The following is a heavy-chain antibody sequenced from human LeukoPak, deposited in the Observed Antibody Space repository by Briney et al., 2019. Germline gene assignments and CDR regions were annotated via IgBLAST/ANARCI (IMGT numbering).Heavy chain of an antibody. V-gene: IGHV1-18*01. J-gene: IGHJ4*02. D-gene: IGHD2-8*02. CDR1: GYTFTSYD. Sequence: ASLKVSCKASGYTFTSYDISWVRQAPGQGLEWMGWISTYNSNTNYAQMLQGRVTMATDTSTSTAYMQLRRLSSDDTAVYYCASAPRAVWSFFDYWGQGTLVTVSS. CDR2: ISTYNSNT. CDR3: ASAPRAVWSFFDY.